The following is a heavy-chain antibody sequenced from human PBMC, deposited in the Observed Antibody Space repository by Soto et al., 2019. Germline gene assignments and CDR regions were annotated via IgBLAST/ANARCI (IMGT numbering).Heavy chain of an antibody. CDR2: IYHSGST. Sequence: PSETLSLTCSVSGASISSDTYYWAWIRQPPGKGLEWIGEIYHSGSTNYNPSLKSRVTISVDKSKNQFSLKLSSVTAADTAVYYCARAKDGMDVWGQGTTVTVSS. CDR1: GASISSDTYY. J-gene: IGHJ6*02. CDR3: ARAKDGMDV. V-gene: IGHV4-39*07.